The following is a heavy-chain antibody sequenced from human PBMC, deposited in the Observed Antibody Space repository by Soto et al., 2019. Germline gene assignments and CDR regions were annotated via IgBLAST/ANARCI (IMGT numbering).Heavy chain of an antibody. CDR2: IIPILGIA. D-gene: IGHD3-22*01. Sequence: QVQLVQSGAEVKKPGSSVKVSCKASGGTFSSYTISWVRQAPGQGLEWMGRIIPILGIANYAQKFQGRVTLGADKSSSAAYMELSSLRSEETAVYYCASRYDSSDYWGQGTLVTVSS. CDR3: ASRYDSSDY. J-gene: IGHJ4*02. V-gene: IGHV1-69*02. CDR1: GGTFSSYT.